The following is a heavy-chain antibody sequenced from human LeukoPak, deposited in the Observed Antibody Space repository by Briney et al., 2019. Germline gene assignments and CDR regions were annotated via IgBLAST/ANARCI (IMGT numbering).Heavy chain of an antibody. J-gene: IGHJ1*01. CDR3: ARLVAGTAEYFQH. Sequence: SETLSLTCTVSGGSISSSSYYWGWIRQPPGKGLEWIGSIYYSGSTYYNPSLKSRVTISVDTSKNQFSLKLSSVTAADTAVYYCARLVAGTAEYFQHWGKGTLVTVSS. CDR2: IYYSGST. V-gene: IGHV4-39*01. D-gene: IGHD6-19*01. CDR1: GGSISSSSYY.